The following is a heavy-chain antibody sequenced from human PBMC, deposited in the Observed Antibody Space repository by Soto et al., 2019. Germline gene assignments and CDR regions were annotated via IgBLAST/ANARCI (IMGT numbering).Heavy chain of an antibody. D-gene: IGHD3-3*01. J-gene: IGHJ3*02. Sequence: QMQLVQSGPEVKKPGTSVKVSCKASGFTFTSSAVQWVRQARGQRLEWIGWIVVGSGNTNYAQKFQERVTITRDMSTSTAYMELSSLRSEDTAVYYCAADDLALWSGYYDHAFDIWGQGTMVTVSS. CDR1: GFTFTSSA. V-gene: IGHV1-58*01. CDR2: IVVGSGNT. CDR3: AADDLALWSGYYDHAFDI.